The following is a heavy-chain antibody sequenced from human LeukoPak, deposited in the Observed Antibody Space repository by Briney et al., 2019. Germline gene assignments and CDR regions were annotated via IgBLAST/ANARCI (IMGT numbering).Heavy chain of an antibody. V-gene: IGHV4-59*01. CDR1: GGSMNNYY. J-gene: IGHJ5*02. CDR3: ARGGTPITMIVVESNWFDP. CDR2: VYYSGST. Sequence: SETLSLTCSVSGGSMNNYYWSWIRQPPGKGLEWIGNVYYSGSTDSNPSLKSRVAMSVDTSKNQFSMKLSSVTAADTAVYYCARGGTPITMIVVESNWFDPWGQGTRVTVSS. D-gene: IGHD3-22*01.